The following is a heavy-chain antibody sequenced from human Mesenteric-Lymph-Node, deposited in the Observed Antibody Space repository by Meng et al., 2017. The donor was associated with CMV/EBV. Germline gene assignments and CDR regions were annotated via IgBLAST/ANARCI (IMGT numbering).Heavy chain of an antibody. V-gene: IGHV4-38-2*02. D-gene: IGHD3-10*01. CDR2: IYNTGST. CDR1: GYSISRTYF. CDR3: ARLNSIWGYEEQQARYYFDY. Sequence: SETLSLTCTVSGYSISRTYFWGWVRQPPGKGLAWLAAIYNTGSTYVQPSLKSRLTISIETSKNQFSLNLGSVTAADTAVYYCARLNSIWGYEEQQARYYFDYWGQGRLVTVSS. J-gene: IGHJ4*02.